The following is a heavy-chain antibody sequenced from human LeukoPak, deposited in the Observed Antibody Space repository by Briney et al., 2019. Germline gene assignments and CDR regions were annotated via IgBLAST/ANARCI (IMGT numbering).Heavy chain of an antibody. CDR1: GFTFSSYW. V-gene: IGHV3-23*01. Sequence: PGGSLRLSCAASGFTFSSYWMSWVRQAPGKGLEWVAAISGSGGSTYYADSVKGRFTISRDNAKNSLYLQMNSLRAEDTAVYYCARGATTTRFGRFDPWGQGTLVIVSS. J-gene: IGHJ5*02. D-gene: IGHD4-17*01. CDR3: ARGATTTRFGRFDP. CDR2: ISGSGGST.